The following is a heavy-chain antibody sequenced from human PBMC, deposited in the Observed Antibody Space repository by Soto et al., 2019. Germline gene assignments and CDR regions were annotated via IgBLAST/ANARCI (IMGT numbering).Heavy chain of an antibody. V-gene: IGHV1-69*13. CDR2: IIPIFGTA. J-gene: IGHJ6*02. CDR3: ARDRLRDYYYGMDV. CDR1: GGTFSSYA. Sequence: GASVKVSCKASGGTFSSYAISWVRQAPGQGLEWMGGIIPIFGTANYAQKFQGRVTITADESTSTAYMELSSLRSEDTAVYYCARDRLRDYYYGMDVWGQGTTVTVSS.